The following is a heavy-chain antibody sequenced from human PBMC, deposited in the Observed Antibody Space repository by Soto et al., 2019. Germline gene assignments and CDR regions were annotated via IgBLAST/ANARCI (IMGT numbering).Heavy chain of an antibody. V-gene: IGHV3-53*01. CDR1: GFTVSSNY. J-gene: IGHJ6*02. CDR3: ARERVAGTDYYYGMDV. CDR2: IYSGGST. Sequence: PGGSLRLSCAASGFTVSSNYMSWVRQAPGKGLGWVSVIYSGGSTYYADSVKGRFTISRDNSKNTLYLQMNSLRAEDTAVYYCARERVAGTDYYYGMDVWGQGTTVTVSS. D-gene: IGHD6-19*01.